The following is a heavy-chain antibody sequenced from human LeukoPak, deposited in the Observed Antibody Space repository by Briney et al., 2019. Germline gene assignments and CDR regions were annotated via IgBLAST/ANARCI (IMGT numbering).Heavy chain of an antibody. J-gene: IGHJ4*02. V-gene: IGHV3-11*04. CDR3: ARDPAAGTALDY. CDR1: GFSFSDYY. Sequence: GGSLRLSCATSGFSFSDYYMSWIRQAPGKRLEWVSYISSGSDSIYYADSVKGRFTISRDNAENSLYLQMNSLRDEDTAVYYCARDPAAGTALDYWGQGTLVTVSS. D-gene: IGHD6-13*01. CDR2: ISSGSDSI.